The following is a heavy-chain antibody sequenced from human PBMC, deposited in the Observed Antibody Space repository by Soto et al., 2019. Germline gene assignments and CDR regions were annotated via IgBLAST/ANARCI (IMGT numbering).Heavy chain of an antibody. CDR1: GGSISSSSYY. CDR3: ARHQGATSYYYGMDV. V-gene: IGHV4-39*01. Sequence: SETLSLTCTVSGGSISSSSYYWGWIRQPPGKGLEWIGSIYYSGSTYYNPSLKSRVTISVDTSKNQFSLKLSSVTAAATAVYYCARHQGATSYYYGMDVWGQGTTVTVSS. J-gene: IGHJ6*02. CDR2: IYYSGST. D-gene: IGHD1-26*01.